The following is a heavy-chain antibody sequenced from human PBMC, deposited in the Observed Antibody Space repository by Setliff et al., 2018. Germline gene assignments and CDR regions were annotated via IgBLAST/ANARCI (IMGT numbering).Heavy chain of an antibody. V-gene: IGHV1-8*01. CDR2: MDPKTGDT. CDR3: VREHVDTTLIVVPIRGGYFGL. J-gene: IGHJ2*01. D-gene: IGHD3-22*01. CDR1: GYNFKNYA. Sequence: ASVKVSCKASGYNFKNYAINWVRQATGQGLERMGWMDPKTGDTGFARKFQGRVTITSDTSINTVYLDLSGLKSDDTAVYFCVREHVDTTLIVVPIRGGYFGLWSRGTLVTVS.